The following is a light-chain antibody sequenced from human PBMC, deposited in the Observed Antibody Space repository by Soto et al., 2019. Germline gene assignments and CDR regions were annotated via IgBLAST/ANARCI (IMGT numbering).Light chain of an antibody. CDR2: GAS. V-gene: IGKV3-15*01. CDR1: QSINSN. Sequence: IVMTQSPATLSASPGERATLSCRASQSINSNLVWYQQKPGQAPRLLIYGASTRATGIPARFSGSGSGTEFTLTISSLQSEDFAVYYCQQYNNWLWTFGQGTKVEIK. CDR3: QQYNNWLWT. J-gene: IGKJ1*01.